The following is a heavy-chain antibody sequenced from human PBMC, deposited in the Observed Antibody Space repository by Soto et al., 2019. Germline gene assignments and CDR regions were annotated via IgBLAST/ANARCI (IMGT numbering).Heavy chain of an antibody. D-gene: IGHD3-10*01. CDR1: RGTLSSYA. V-gene: IGHV1-69*13. J-gene: IGHJ3*02. CDR3: ARAGSGYAFDI. Sequence: SVTVSCTASRGTLSSYAISWVRQAPGQGLEWMGGIIPIFGTANYAQKFQGRVTITADESTSTAYMELSSLRSEDTAVYYCARAGSGYAFDIWGQGTMVTVSS. CDR2: IIPIFGTA.